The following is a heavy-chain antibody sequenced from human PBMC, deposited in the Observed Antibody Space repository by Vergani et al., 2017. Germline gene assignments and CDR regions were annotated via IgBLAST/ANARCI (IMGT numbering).Heavy chain of an antibody. V-gene: IGHV3-48*01. CDR3: ARGDSSSSEGDYFDY. CDR2: ISGSSSTT. Sequence: EVQLVESGGGLVQTGGSLRISCAASGFTFSSYGMNWVRQAPGKGLEWVSYISGSSSTTHYADSVKGRFTISRDDAKNSLYLQMNSLRAEDTAVYYCARGDSSSSEGDYFDYWGQGTLVTVSS. CDR1: GFTFSSYG. D-gene: IGHD6-6*01. J-gene: IGHJ4*02.